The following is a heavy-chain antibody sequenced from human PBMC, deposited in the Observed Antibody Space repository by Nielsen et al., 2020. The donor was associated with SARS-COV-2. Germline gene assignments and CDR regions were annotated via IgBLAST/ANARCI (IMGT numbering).Heavy chain of an antibody. CDR2: FDPEDGET. CDR1: GYTFTGYY. J-gene: IGHJ5*02. CDR3: ATAPGIAAAGNNWFDP. V-gene: IGHV1-24*01. Sequence: ASVKVSCKASGYTFTGYYMHWVRQAPGKGLEWMGGFDPEDGETIYAQKFQGRVTMTEDTSTDTAYMELSSLRSEDTAVYYCATAPGIAAAGNNWFDPWGQGTLVTVSS. D-gene: IGHD6-13*01.